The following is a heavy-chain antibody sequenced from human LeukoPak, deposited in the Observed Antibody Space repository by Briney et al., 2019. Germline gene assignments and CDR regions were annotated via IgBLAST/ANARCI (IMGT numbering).Heavy chain of an antibody. D-gene: IGHD5-24*01. CDR2: ISSSSIYI. J-gene: IGHJ3*02. Sequence: PGGSLRLSCAASGFTFSNYRMNWVRQAPGKGLEWVSSISSSSIYIYYADSLKGRFTIPRDNAKNSLYLQMNSLRAEDTAVYYCARGRDGYNLVDAFDIWGQGIMVTVSS. V-gene: IGHV3-21*01. CDR1: GFTFSNYR. CDR3: ARGRDGYNLVDAFDI.